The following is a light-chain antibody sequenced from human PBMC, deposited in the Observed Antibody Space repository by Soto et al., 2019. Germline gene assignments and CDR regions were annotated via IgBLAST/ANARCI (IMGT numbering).Light chain of an antibody. Sequence: QSVLTQPRSVSGSPGQSVTISCTGTSSDVGGYNSVSWYQHHPGKAPKLMIYDVTKRPSGVPDRFSGSKSGNTASLTISGLQAEDEADYYCCSYAGSRVVFGGGSKLPLL. V-gene: IGLV2-11*01. CDR1: SSDVGGYNS. CDR2: DVT. CDR3: CSYAGSRVV. J-gene: IGLJ2*01.